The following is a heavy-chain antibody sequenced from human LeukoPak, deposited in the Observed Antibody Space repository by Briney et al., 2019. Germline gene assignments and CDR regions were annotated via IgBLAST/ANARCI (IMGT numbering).Heavy chain of an antibody. D-gene: IGHD2-21*02. V-gene: IGHV3-53*01. CDR2: XYSGGST. CDR3: ARLGRYCGGDCSRAFDI. J-gene: IGHJ3*02. Sequence: RQXPGKGLEWVSXXYSGGSTYYADSVKGRFTISRDNSKNTLYLQMNSLRAEDTAVYYCARLGRYCGGDCSRAFDIWGQGTMVTVSS.